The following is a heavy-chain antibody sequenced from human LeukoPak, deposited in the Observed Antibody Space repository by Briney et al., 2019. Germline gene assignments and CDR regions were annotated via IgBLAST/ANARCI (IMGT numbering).Heavy chain of an antibody. CDR3: ARDRYYGSGSYYYYYGMDV. CDR2: MNPNSGNT. D-gene: IGHD3-10*01. V-gene: IGHV1-8*01. CDR1: GYTFTSYD. Sequence: ASVKVSCKASGYTFTSYDINWVRQATGQGLEWMGWMNPNSGNTGYAQKFQGRVTMTRNTSISTAYMELSSLRSEDTAVYYCARDRYYGSGSYYYYYGMDVWGKGTTVTVSS. J-gene: IGHJ6*04.